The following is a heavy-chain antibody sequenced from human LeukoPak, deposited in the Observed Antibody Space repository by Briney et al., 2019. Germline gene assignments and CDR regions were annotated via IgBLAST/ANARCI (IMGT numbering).Heavy chain of an antibody. Sequence: PSETLSLTCTVSGDSLGSHYWSWIRQPPGKGLEWIGYIYGSGSTHYDPSLRSRVTISEDTSKNQFSLKLTSVTAADTAVYYCARNVGWYSHDCWGQGTLVTVSS. CDR1: GDSLGSHY. V-gene: IGHV4-59*08. CDR2: IYGSGST. J-gene: IGHJ4*02. CDR3: ARNVGWYSHDC. D-gene: IGHD6-19*01.